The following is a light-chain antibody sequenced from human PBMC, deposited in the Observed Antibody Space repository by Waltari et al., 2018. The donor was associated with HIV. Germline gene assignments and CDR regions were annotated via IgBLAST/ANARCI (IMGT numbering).Light chain of an antibody. J-gene: IGKJ4*01. CDR1: LRCVYGSNNKNN. Sequence: DSVMTQSPDSLAVSRGQRATINCTSSLRCVYGSNNKNNLAWYQQKPGPPPKLLIYWASTRAAGVPDRFIGSGSGTDFTLPISSLQSEDVAVYFRQQYSNRLPLTFGGGTKVEIK. V-gene: IGKV4-1*01. CDR2: WAS. CDR3: QQYSNRLPLT.